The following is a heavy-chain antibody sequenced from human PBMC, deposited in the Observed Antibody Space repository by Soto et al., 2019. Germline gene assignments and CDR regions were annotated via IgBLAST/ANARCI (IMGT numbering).Heavy chain of an antibody. Sequence: PSETLSLTCTVSGGSISSGGYYWSWIRQHPGKGLEWIGYIYYSGSTYYNPSLKSRVTISVDTSKNQFSLKLSSVTAADTAVYYCARDSTSTRTKIETPNYYYYYGMDVWGQGTTVTVSS. CDR2: IYYSGST. J-gene: IGHJ6*02. CDR3: ARDSTSTRTKIETPNYYYYYGMDV. V-gene: IGHV4-31*03. D-gene: IGHD2-2*01. CDR1: GGSISSGGYY.